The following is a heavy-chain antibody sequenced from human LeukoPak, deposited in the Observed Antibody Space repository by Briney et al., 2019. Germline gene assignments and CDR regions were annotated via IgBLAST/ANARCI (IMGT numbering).Heavy chain of an antibody. CDR3: ARGSAYSDYYYYGMDV. CDR1: GFTFSTYG. CDR2: SSYDGSNR. V-gene: IGHV3-30*03. J-gene: IGHJ6*02. D-gene: IGHD4-11*01. Sequence: GGSLSLSCAASGFTFSTYGMHWVRQAPGKGLEWLAVSSYDGSNRFHADSVKGRFTISRDNSKNTLYLQMNSLRPEDTADYYCARGSAYSDYYYYGMDVWGQGTTVTVSS.